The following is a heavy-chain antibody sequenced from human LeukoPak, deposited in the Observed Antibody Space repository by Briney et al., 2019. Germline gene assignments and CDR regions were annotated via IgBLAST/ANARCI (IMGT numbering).Heavy chain of an antibody. D-gene: IGHD3-22*01. V-gene: IGHV6-1*01. CDR2: TYYRSRWYN. Sequence: SQTLSLTCAISGDSVSSNSAAWTWIRQSPSRGLEWLGRTYYRSRWYNDYAVSVKSRITINPDTSKNQFSLQLNSVTPEDTAVYYCAREYYYDSMCRFDPWGQGTLVTVSS. J-gene: IGHJ5*02. CDR1: GDSVSSNSAA. CDR3: AREYYYDSMCRFDP.